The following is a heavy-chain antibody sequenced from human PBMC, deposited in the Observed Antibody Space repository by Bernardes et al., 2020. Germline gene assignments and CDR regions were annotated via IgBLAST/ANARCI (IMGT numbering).Heavy chain of an antibody. D-gene: IGHD2-21*02. V-gene: IGHV3-48*02. J-gene: IGHJ4*02. Sequence: GGSLRLSCSASGFTFSSYSMNWVRQAPGKGLEWVSYISSSSSTIYYADSVKGRFTISRDNAKNSLYLQMNSLRDEDTAVYYCATGGEYCGGDCYPLFDYWGQGTLVTVSS. CDR2: ISSSSSTI. CDR3: ATGGEYCGGDCYPLFDY. CDR1: GFTFSSYS.